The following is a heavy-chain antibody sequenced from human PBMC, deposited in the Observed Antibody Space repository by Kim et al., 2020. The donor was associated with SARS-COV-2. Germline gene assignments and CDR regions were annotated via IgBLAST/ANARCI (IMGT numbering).Heavy chain of an antibody. D-gene: IGHD3-10*01. CDR3: ARGPYGYYGMDV. V-gene: IGHV1-8*01. Sequence: GYAQKCQGRVTMTRNTSISTAYMELSSLRSEDTAVYYCARGPYGYYGMDVWGQGTTVTVSS. J-gene: IGHJ6*02.